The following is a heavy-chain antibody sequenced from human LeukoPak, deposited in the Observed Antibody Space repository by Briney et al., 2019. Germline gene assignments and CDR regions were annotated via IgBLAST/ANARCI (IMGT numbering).Heavy chain of an antibody. CDR3: ARAIWLEWLFFDY. Sequence: SETLSLTCTVSGGSISSYYWSWIRQPPGKGLEWIGYIYYSGSTYYNPSLKSRVTISVDTSKNQFSLKLSSVTAADTAVYYCARAIWLEWLFFDYWGQGTLVTVYS. CDR1: GGSISSYY. J-gene: IGHJ4*02. D-gene: IGHD3-3*01. V-gene: IGHV4-59*08. CDR2: IYYSGST.